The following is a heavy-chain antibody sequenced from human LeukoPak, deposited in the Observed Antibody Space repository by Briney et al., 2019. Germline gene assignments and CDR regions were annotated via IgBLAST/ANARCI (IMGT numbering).Heavy chain of an antibody. D-gene: IGHD3-10*01. V-gene: IGHV3-21*01. CDR1: GFTFSSYS. Sequence: GGSLRLSCAASGFTFSSYSMNWVRQAPGKGLEWVSSISSSSSYIYYADPVKGRFTISRDNAKNSLYLQMNSLRAEDTAVYYCARSLTPLPTWLAELPYWGQGTLVTVSS. J-gene: IGHJ4*02. CDR3: ARSLTPLPTWLAELPY. CDR2: ISSSSSYI.